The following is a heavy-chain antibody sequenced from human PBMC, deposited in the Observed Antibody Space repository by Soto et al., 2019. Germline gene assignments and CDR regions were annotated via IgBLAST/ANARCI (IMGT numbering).Heavy chain of an antibody. J-gene: IGHJ4*02. Sequence: EALSLTCADSSGPISSFYWAWMRQSAGKGLEWIGRIYSSGTTNYNPSLKGRVTMSVDTSKNQFYLSLSSVTAADTAVYYCARDRIVGTSYFDYWGQGALVTVSS. CDR3: ARDRIVGTSYFDY. CDR2: IYSSGTT. V-gene: IGHV4-4*07. D-gene: IGHD1-26*01. CDR1: SGPISSFY.